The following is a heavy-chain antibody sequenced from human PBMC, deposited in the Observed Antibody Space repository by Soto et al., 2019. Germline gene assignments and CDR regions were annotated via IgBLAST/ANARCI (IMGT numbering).Heavy chain of an antibody. Sequence: SETLSLTCTVSGGSFSSGDYYWGWVRQPPGKGLEWIGYIYYTGSTFNNPSLKSRVSISIDTSKTQFSLKLSSVTAADTAVYYCARIHFGDEPSYYYYGMDVWGQGTTVTVSS. V-gene: IGHV4-30-4*01. J-gene: IGHJ6*02. D-gene: IGHD4-17*01. CDR1: GGSFSSGDYY. CDR2: IYYTGST. CDR3: ARIHFGDEPSYYYYGMDV.